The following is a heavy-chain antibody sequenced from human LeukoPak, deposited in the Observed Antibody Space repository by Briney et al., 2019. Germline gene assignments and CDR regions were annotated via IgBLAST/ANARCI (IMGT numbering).Heavy chain of an antibody. D-gene: IGHD3-3*01. CDR1: GGSISSSSYY. V-gene: IGHV4-39*07. J-gene: IGHJ5*02. Sequence: PSETLSLTCTVSGGSISSSSYYWGWIRQPPGKGLEWIGSIYYSGSTYYNPSLKSRVTISVDTSKNRFSLKLSSVTAADTAVYYCARDGSDFWSGYYRHEYVRVVNWFDPWGQGTLVTVSS. CDR3: ARDGSDFWSGYYRHEYVRVVNWFDP. CDR2: IYYSGST.